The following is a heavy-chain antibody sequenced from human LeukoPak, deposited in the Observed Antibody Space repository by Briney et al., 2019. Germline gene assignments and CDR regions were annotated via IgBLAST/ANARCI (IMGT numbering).Heavy chain of an antibody. V-gene: IGHV1-18*01. CDR1: GYTFSNYG. CDR3: ARVDLLTGYYFFDY. J-gene: IGHJ4*02. D-gene: IGHD3-9*01. CDR2: IRGDNGNT. Sequence: ASVKVSCRASGYTFSNYGISWVRQAPGQGLEWVGWIRGDNGNTNYAQKFQGRVTMTTETSTSTAYMELESLGSDETAVYYCARVDLLTGYYFFDYWGQGTLVTVSS.